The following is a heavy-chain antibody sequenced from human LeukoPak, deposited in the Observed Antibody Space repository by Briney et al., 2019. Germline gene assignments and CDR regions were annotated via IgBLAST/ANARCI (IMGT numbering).Heavy chain of an antibody. CDR2: IYPGDFDT. CDR3: ARAPSSISNPYYFDY. Sequence: GESLKISCKGSGYSFTNYWIAWVRQMPGKGLEWMGIIYPGDFDTRYSPSFRGQVIISVDKSISTAYLQWSSLKASDTAMYYCARAPSSISNPYYFDYWGQGTLVTVSS. V-gene: IGHV5-51*01. CDR1: GYSFTNYW. J-gene: IGHJ4*02. D-gene: IGHD6-6*01.